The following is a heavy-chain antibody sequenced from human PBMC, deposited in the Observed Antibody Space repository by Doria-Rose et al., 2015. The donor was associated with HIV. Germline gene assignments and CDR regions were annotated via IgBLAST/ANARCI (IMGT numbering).Heavy chain of an antibody. D-gene: IGHD6-13*01. V-gene: IGHV2-26*01. CDR3: ARIKSSRWYHKYYFDF. Sequence: QVTLKESGPVLVEPTETLTLTCTASGVSLSSPGMGVSWIRQPPGKALEWLANIFSDDERSYKTSLKSRLTISRGTSKSQVVLTVTDMDPVDTATYYCARIKSSRWYHKYYFDFWGQGTLVIVSA. J-gene: IGHJ4*02. CDR2: IFSDDER. CDR1: GVSLSSPGMG.